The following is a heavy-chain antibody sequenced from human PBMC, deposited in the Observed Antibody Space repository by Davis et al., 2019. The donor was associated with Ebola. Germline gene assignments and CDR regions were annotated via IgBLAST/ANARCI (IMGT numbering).Heavy chain of an antibody. J-gene: IGHJ4*02. CDR2: INAGNGNT. Sequence: ASVKVSCKASGGTFSSYAISWVRQAPGQRLEWMGWINAGNGNTKYSQKFQGRVTITRDTSASTAYMELSSLRSEDTAVYYCARGSWYCGYDGHDYWGQGTLVTVSS. V-gene: IGHV1-3*01. D-gene: IGHD5-12*01. CDR3: ARGSWYCGYDGHDY. CDR1: GGTFSSYA.